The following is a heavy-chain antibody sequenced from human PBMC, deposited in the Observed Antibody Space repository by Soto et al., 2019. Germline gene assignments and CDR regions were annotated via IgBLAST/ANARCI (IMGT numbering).Heavy chain of an antibody. J-gene: IGHJ6*02. Sequence: QLQLQQSGSGLMRPSQTLSLTCAVFGGSISTSDYWWSWIRQAPGRCLKWIRYIYQSGRTYYIPSLKSRATMSVDEYSTQFSLKITSAVSADTARYYCAREMTIFGVAPGGGVDVWGQGTTVTVSS. D-gene: IGHD3-3*01. V-gene: IGHV4-30-2*01. CDR2: IYQSGRT. CDR1: GGSISTSDYW. CDR3: AREMTIFGVAPGGGVDV.